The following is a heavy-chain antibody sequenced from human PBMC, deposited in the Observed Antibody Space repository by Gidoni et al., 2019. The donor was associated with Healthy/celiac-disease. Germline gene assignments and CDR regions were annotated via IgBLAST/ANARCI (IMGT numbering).Heavy chain of an antibody. CDR1: GFPFSNAW. CDR3: TTLDGYNFAFDY. V-gene: IGHV3-15*01. J-gene: IGHJ4*02. D-gene: IGHD5-12*01. Sequence: EVQLVESGGGLVKPGGPLGLSGAPPGFPFSNAWMSWVRQAPGKGLEWVGRIKSKTDGGTTDYAAPVKGRFTISRDDSKNTLYLQMNSLKTEDTAVYYCTTLDGYNFAFDYWGQGTLVTVSS. CDR2: IKSKTDGGTT.